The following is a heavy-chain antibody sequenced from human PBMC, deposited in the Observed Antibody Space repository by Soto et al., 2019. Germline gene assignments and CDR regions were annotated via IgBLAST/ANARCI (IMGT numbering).Heavy chain of an antibody. CDR3: ARARQSEIVAMLASNGMDV. D-gene: IGHD5-12*01. CDR2: IYDSATT. J-gene: IGHJ6*02. CDR1: GGSINSDDSY. V-gene: IGHV4-30-4*01. Sequence: QVQLQESGPGLVKPSQTLSLTCTVSGGSINSDDSYWSWLRQPPGRGLEWIGYIYDSATTYYNPSLKSRVNISVATSKNQFSLKLKSVTAADTAVYYCARARQSEIVAMLASNGMDVWGQGTTVIVSS.